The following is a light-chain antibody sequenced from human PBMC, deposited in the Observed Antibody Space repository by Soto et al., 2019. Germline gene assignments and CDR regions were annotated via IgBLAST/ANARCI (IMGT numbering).Light chain of an antibody. CDR3: QQYGNFPYT. CDR1: QSVTTY. CDR2: DAS. J-gene: IGKJ2*01. V-gene: IGKV3-11*01. Sequence: EVVLTQSPGTLSLSPGERASLSCRASQSVTTYLAWYQQKPGQAPRLLIYDASDRATGIPARFSGSGSGTDFTLTISSLEPEDFAVYYCQQYGNFPYTFGQGTKLEIK.